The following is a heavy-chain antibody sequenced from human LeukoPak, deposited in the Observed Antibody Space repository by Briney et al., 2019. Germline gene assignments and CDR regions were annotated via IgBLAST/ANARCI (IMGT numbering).Heavy chain of an antibody. Sequence: GGSLRLSCAASGFTFSSYEMNWVRQAPGKGLEWVSYISSSGSTIYYADSVKGRFTIPRDNAKNSLYLQMNSLRAEDTAVYYCARDCAYRSGIWYYYYMDVWGKGTTVTVSS. V-gene: IGHV3-48*03. CDR1: GFTFSSYE. D-gene: IGHD3-10*01. CDR2: ISSSGSTI. CDR3: ARDCAYRSGIWYYYYMDV. J-gene: IGHJ6*03.